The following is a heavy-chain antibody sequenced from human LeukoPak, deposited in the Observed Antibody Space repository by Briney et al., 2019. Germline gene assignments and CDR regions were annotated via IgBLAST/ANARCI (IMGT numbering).Heavy chain of an antibody. CDR2: ISYDGSNK. Sequence: GGSLRLSCAASGFTFSSYAMHWVRQAPGKGLEWVAVISYDGSNKYYADSVKGRFTISRDNSKNTLYLQMNSPRAEDTAVYYCARENSVVGAPYGYWGQGTLVTVSS. CDR1: GFTFSSYA. CDR3: ARENSVVGAPYGY. J-gene: IGHJ4*02. V-gene: IGHV3-30-3*01. D-gene: IGHD1-26*01.